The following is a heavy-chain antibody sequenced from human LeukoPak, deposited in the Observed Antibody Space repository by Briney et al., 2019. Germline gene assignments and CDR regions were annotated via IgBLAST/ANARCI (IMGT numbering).Heavy chain of an antibody. CDR2: ISAYNGNT. CDR3: ARDKVLMVYAYASYYFDY. CDR1: GYTFTSYG. Sequence: ASVKVSCKASGYTFTSYGISWVRQAPGQGLEWMGWISAYNGNTNYAQRLQGRVTMTTDTSTSTAYMELSRLRSDDTAVYYCARDKVLMVYAYASYYFDYWGQGTLVTVSS. J-gene: IGHJ4*02. V-gene: IGHV1-18*01. D-gene: IGHD2-8*01.